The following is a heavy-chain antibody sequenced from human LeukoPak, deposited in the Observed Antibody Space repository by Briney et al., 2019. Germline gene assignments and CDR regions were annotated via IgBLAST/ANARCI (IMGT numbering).Heavy chain of an antibody. Sequence: ASVKVSCKASGYTFTGYYMHWVRQAPGQGLEWMGWINPNSGGTNYAQKFQGRVTMTRDTSISTAYMELSRLRSDDTAVHYCARGYYYDSSGYYGKGAFDIWGQGTMVTVSS. J-gene: IGHJ3*02. CDR1: GYTFTGYY. CDR2: INPNSGGT. CDR3: ARGYYYDSSGYYGKGAFDI. D-gene: IGHD3-22*01. V-gene: IGHV1-2*02.